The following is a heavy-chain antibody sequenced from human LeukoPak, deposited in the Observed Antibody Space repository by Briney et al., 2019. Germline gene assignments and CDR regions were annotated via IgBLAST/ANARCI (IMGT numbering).Heavy chain of an antibody. J-gene: IGHJ5*02. CDR2: FDPEDGET. V-gene: IGHV1-24*01. CDR1: GYTLTELS. Sequence: ASVKVSCKVSGYTLTELSMHWVRQAPGKGLEWMGGFDPEDGETIYAQKFQGRVTMTEDTSTDTAYMELRSLRSDDTAVYYCARGGFWSGHHWFDPWGQGTLVTVSS. D-gene: IGHD3-3*01. CDR3: ARGGFWSGHHWFDP.